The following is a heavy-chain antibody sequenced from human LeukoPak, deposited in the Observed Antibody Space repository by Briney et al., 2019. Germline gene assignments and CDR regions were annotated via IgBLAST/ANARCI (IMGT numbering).Heavy chain of an antibody. D-gene: IGHD4-23*01. CDR1: GGSISSSNYY. CDR2: IHYSGST. CDR3: ARPYLRGTVVNNWFDP. J-gene: IGHJ5*02. Sequence: SETLSLTCTVSGGSISSSNYYWAWIRQPPGKGLEWIGNIHYSGSTYYNPSLKSRVTISVDTSKNQFSLKLSSVAAADTAVYYCARPYLRGTVVNNWFDPWGQGTLVTVSS. V-gene: IGHV4-39*07.